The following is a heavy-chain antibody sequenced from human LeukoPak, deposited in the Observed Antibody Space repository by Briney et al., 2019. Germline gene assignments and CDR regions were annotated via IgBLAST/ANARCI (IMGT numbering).Heavy chain of an antibody. CDR3: ARDLTGNAFEI. V-gene: IGHV3-21*01. CDR1: QFTFSSYS. D-gene: IGHD7-27*01. J-gene: IGHJ3*02. CDR2: ISSSSSYI. Sequence: PGGSLRLSCAASQFTFSSYSMNWVRQAPGKGLEWVSSISSSSSYIYYADSVKGRFTISRDNAKNSLYLQMNTLRAEDTAVYYCARDLTGNAFEIWGQGTMVTVSS.